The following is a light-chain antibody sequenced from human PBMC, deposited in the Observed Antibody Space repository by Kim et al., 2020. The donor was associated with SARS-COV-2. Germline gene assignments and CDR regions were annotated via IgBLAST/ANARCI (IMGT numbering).Light chain of an antibody. Sequence: SSELTQDPAVSVALGQTVRITCQGDSLRSYYASWYQQKPGQAPVLVIYGKNNRPSGIPDRFSGSSSGNTASLTITGAQAEDEADYYCNSRDSSGNHPQYV. CDR3: NSRDSSGNHPQYV. CDR2: GKN. CDR1: SLRSYY. V-gene: IGLV3-19*01. J-gene: IGLJ1*01.